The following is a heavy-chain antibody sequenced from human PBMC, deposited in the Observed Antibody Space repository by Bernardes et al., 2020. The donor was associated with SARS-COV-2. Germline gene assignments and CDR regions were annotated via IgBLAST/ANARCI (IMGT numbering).Heavy chain of an antibody. CDR2: VYPVGTT. V-gene: IGHV4-61*02. Sequence: SETLSLTCTVSGGSIASGNYYWSWIRQPAGKGLEWIGRVYPVGTTNYNPSLKSRVSISVDSSKNQFSLQLSSVTAADTAVYYCARGRTVVTPTEYYYYGLDVWGQGTTVTVSS. CDR3: ARGRTVVTPTEYYYYGLDV. CDR1: GGSIASGNYY. D-gene: IGHD2-21*02. J-gene: IGHJ6*02.